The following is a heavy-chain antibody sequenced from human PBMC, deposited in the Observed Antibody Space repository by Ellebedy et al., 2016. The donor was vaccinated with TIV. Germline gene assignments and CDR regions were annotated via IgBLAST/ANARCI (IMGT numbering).Heavy chain of an antibody. CDR3: ARVSGGLDY. J-gene: IGHJ4*02. V-gene: IGHV3-74*01. CDR1: GFTFSNYW. CDR2: INFDGTTR. D-gene: IGHD2-15*01. Sequence: GESLKISCAASGFTFSNYWMHWVRQAPGKGLIWVSRINFDGTTRDYADAVKGLFTISRDNAKNTLYLQMNNLRVEETAVFYCARVSGGLDYWGRGNLVTVST.